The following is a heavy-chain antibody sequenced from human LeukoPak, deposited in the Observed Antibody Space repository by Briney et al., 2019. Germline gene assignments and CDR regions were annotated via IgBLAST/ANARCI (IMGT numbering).Heavy chain of an antibody. CDR1: GGTFSSYA. CDR2: IIPILGIA. CDR3: ARVNAPTVGAVDY. J-gene: IGHJ4*02. D-gene: IGHD4-23*01. V-gene: IGHV1-69*04. Sequence: GASVEVSCKASGGTFSSYAISWVRQAPGQGLEWMGRIIPILGIANYAQKFQGRVTITADKSTSTAYMELSSLRSEDTAVYYCARVNAPTVGAVDYWGQGTLVTVSS.